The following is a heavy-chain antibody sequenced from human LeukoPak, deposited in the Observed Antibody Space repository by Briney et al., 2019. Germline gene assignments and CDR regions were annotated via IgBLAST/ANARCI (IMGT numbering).Heavy chain of an antibody. D-gene: IGHD6-13*01. J-gene: IGHJ4*02. CDR2: IDHSGST. CDR3: ARGSIAAADGGPRTDY. CDR1: GGSFSGYY. Sequence: SETLSLTCAVYGGSFSGYYWSWIRQPPGKGLEWIGEIDHSGSTNYNPSLKSRVTISVDTSKNQFSLKLSSVTAADTAVYYCARGSIAAADGGPRTDYWGQGTLVTVSS. V-gene: IGHV4-34*01.